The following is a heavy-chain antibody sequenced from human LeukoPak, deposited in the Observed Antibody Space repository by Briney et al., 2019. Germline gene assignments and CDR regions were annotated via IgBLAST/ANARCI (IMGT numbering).Heavy chain of an antibody. D-gene: IGHD5-12*01. J-gene: IGHJ4*02. V-gene: IGHV4-59*01. CDR2: ISYSGTT. CDR1: GGSICSYY. Sequence: PSETLSLTCTVSGGSICSYYWNWIRQPPGKGLEWIGYISYSGTTNYNPSLKSRVTISVDTSKKQFSLKLTSATAADTAVYYCARGDDYKSTLFDYWGQGTLVTVSS. CDR3: ARGDDYKSTLFDY.